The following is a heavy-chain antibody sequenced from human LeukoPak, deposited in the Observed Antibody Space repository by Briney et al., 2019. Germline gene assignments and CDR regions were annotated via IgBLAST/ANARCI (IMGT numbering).Heavy chain of an antibody. Sequence: ASVKVSCKASGYTFTGYYMHWVRQATGQGLEWMGWMNPNSGNTGYAQKFQGRVTITRNTSISTAYMELSSLRSEDTAVYYCARGRRLVGATRGYYMDVWGKGTTVTVSS. CDR2: MNPNSGNT. J-gene: IGHJ6*03. CDR3: ARGRRLVGATRGYYMDV. D-gene: IGHD1-26*01. CDR1: GYTFTGYY. V-gene: IGHV1-8*03.